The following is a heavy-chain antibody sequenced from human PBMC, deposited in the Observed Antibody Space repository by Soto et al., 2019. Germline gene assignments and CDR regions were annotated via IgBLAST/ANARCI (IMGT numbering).Heavy chain of an antibody. Sequence: PGGSLRLSCAAPGFTFSSYWMSWVRQAPGKGLEWVANIKQDGSEKYYVDSVKGRFTISRDNAKNSLYLQMNSLRAEDTAVYYCAHSAGLYSSGWYGDYYYGMDVWGQGTTVTVSS. CDR3: AHSAGLYSSGWYGDYYYGMDV. V-gene: IGHV3-7*01. CDR2: IKQDGSEK. D-gene: IGHD6-19*01. J-gene: IGHJ6*02. CDR1: GFTFSSYW.